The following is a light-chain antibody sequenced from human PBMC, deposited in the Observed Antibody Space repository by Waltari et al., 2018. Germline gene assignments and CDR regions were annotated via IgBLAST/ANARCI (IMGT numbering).Light chain of an antibody. J-gene: IGLJ3*02. CDR3: QTGGFGIWV. V-gene: IGLV4-69*01. CDR2: VNSDGSH. CDR1: SGHSSDA. Sequence: QLLLTQSPSASASLGASVKLTCTLSSGHSSDAIAWHQQQPDKGPRYLMKVNSDGSHIKGDGIPYRFSGSSSGAERYLTISSRQSEDEADYYCQTGGFGIWVFGGGTKLTVL.